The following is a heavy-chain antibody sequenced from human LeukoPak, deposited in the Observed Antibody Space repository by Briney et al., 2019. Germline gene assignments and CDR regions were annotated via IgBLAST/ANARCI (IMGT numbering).Heavy chain of an antibody. CDR3: AKYDYGDYGFDY. Sequence: AGGSLRLSCAASGFTFSSYGMHWVRQAPGKGLEWVAYIQYDGSNEQYAHSVKGRFRISRDSSKNILYLQMSSLRAEDTAVYYCAKYDYGDYGFDYWGQGTLVTVSS. D-gene: IGHD4-17*01. CDR1: GFTFSSYG. J-gene: IGHJ4*02. CDR2: IQYDGSNE. V-gene: IGHV3-30*02.